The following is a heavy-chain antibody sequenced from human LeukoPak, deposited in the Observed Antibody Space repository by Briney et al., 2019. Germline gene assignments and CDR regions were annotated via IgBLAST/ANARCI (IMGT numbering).Heavy chain of an antibody. Sequence: VKVSCKASGGTFSSYTISWVRQAPGQGLEWMGRIIPILGIANYAQKFQGRVTITADKSTSTAYMELSSLRSADTAVYYCARDRGGGFYDSSGDLDYWGQGTLVTVSS. D-gene: IGHD3-22*01. CDR1: GGTFSSYT. CDR3: ARDRGGGFYDSSGDLDY. V-gene: IGHV1-69*10. CDR2: IIPILGIA. J-gene: IGHJ4*02.